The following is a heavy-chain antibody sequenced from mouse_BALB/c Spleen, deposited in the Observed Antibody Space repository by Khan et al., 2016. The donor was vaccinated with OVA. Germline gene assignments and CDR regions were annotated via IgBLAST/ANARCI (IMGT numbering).Heavy chain of an antibody. CDR3: AKMVRK. Sequence: VQLKQSGAELVKSGATVKLSCTASGFTIKDTYMHWLKQWPEQGLEWIGRFDPSNGNTTYNAKFKGKATITADTSTNTVYLQISRLTSEDTAVYYCAKMVRKWGQGTTLTVSS. D-gene: IGHD1-1*02. V-gene: IGHV14-3*02. CDR2: FDPSNGNT. CDR1: GFTIKDTY. J-gene: IGHJ2*01.